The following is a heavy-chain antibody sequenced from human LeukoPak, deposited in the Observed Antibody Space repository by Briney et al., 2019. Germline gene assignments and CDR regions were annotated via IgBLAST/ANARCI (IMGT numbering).Heavy chain of an antibody. Sequence: GGSLRLSCVASGFTFSSYWMHWVRQAPGKGLVWVSHINSDGSSTRYADSVKGRFTISRDNAKNTLYLQMNSLRAEDTAVYYCARDGSGYFDYWGQGTLVTDSS. CDR1: GFTFSSYW. D-gene: IGHD2-2*03. V-gene: IGHV3-74*01. CDR2: INSDGSST. J-gene: IGHJ4*02. CDR3: ARDGSGYFDY.